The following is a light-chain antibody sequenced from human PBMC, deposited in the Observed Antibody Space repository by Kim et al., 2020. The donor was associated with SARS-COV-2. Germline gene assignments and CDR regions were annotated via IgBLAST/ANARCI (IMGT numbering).Light chain of an antibody. CDR2: QHS. Sequence: SYELTQPPSVSVSPGQTASITCSGDTLGDKYACWYQQKPGQSPVLVIYQHSKRPSGIPERFSGSNSGNTATLTISGTQSIDEADYYCQAWVSSTEVFGTG. J-gene: IGLJ1*01. CDR1: TLGDKY. CDR3: QAWVSSTEV. V-gene: IGLV3-1*01.